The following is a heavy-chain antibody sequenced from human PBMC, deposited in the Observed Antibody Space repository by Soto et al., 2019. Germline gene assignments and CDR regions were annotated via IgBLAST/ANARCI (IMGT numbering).Heavy chain of an antibody. V-gene: IGHV3-74*01. CDR3: ARGGLYAYYNDI. CDR2: IKGDGSSR. J-gene: IGHJ4*02. CDR1: GFTFSNYW. D-gene: IGHD3-10*01. Sequence: EVQLVESGGGLVQPGESLRLSCAASGFTFSNYWMHWVRQAPGEGLVWVSRIKGDGSSRDYADSVKGRFTVSRDNAENTVYLQMNSLRAEDSATYYCARGGLYAYYNDIWGQETLVTVSS.